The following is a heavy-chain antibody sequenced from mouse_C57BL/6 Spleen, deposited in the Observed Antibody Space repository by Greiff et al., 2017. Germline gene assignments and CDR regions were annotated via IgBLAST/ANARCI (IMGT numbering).Heavy chain of an antibody. D-gene: IGHD2-10*02. CDR3: AHGGYGNYPFAY. J-gene: IGHJ3*01. V-gene: IGHV1-69*01. CDR1: GYTFTSYW. CDR2: IDPSDSYT. Sequence: QVHVKQPGAELVMPGASVKLSCKASGYTFTSYWMHWVKQRPGQGLEWIGEIDPSDSYTNYNQKFKGKSTLTVDKSSSTAYMQLSSLTSEDSAVYYSAHGGYGNYPFAYWGQGTLVTVAA.